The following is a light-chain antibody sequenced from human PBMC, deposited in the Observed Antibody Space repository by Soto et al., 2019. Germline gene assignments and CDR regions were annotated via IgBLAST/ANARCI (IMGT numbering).Light chain of an antibody. CDR2: SDY. CDR1: GLNIASNT. CDR3: ASWDDSLNGHV. V-gene: IGLV1-44*01. J-gene: IGLJ1*01. Sequence: QSVLTQPRSASGTPGRSVTVSCSGRGLNIASNTVNWYQQLPGTAPKLLIYSDYQRPSGVPDRFSASKSGTSASLAISGLQSEDEADYYCASWDDSLNGHVFGTGTKLTVL.